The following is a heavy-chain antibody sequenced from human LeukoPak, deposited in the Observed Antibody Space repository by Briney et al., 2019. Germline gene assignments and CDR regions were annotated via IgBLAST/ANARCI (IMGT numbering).Heavy chain of an antibody. J-gene: IGHJ5*01. CDR2: MNPNSGNT. V-gene: IGHV1-8*02. D-gene: IGHD2-2*01. Sequence: GASVKVSCKASGGTFSSYAISWVRQAPGQGLEWMGWMNPNSGNTGYAQKFQGRVTMTRNTSISTAYMELSSLRSEDTAVYYCARGGVPAAMFSLSSGDWFDFWGQGTLVTVSS. CDR3: ARGGVPAAMFSLSSGDWFDF. CDR1: GGTFSSYA.